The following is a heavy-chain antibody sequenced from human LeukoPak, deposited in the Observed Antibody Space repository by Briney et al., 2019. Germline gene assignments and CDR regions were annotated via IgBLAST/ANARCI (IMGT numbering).Heavy chain of an antibody. CDR1: GFTVSDNY. D-gene: IGHD2-15*01. V-gene: IGHV3-23*01. Sequence: GGSLRLSCAASGFTVSDNYMSWVRQAPGKGLEWVSAISDSGDNTYYTESMRGRFTISRDNSKNTLYLQMNSLRAEDTAVYYCASHRGYCSGGTCYSAFFDYWGQGTLVTVSS. J-gene: IGHJ4*02. CDR3: ASHRGYCSGGTCYSAFFDY. CDR2: ISDSGDNT.